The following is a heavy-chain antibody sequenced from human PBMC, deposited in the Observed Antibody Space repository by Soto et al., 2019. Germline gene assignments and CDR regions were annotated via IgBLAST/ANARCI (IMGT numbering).Heavy chain of an antibody. CDR3: AKDKAIAAAVIFDY. D-gene: IGHD6-13*01. Sequence: EVQLVGSGGGLVQPGRSLRLSCAASGFTFDDYAMHWVRQAPGKGLEWVSGISWNSGSIGYADSVKGRFTISRDNAKNSLYLQMNSLRAEDTALYYCAKDKAIAAAVIFDYWGQGTLVTVSS. CDR2: ISWNSGSI. CDR1: GFTFDDYA. J-gene: IGHJ4*02. V-gene: IGHV3-9*01.